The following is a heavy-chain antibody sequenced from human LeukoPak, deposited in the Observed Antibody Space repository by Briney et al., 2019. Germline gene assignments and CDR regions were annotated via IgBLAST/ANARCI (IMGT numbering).Heavy chain of an antibody. D-gene: IGHD4-17*01. V-gene: IGHV3-23*01. CDR2: ISGSGGST. J-gene: IGHJ4*02. CDR1: GFTFSSYA. CDR3: AKGLNGDYYNFDC. Sequence: TGGSLRLSCAASGFTFSSYAMNWVRQAPGKGLEWVSAISGSGGSTYYADSVKGRFTISRDNSKNTLYLQMNSLRAEDTAVYYCAKGLNGDYYNFDCWGQGTLVTVSS.